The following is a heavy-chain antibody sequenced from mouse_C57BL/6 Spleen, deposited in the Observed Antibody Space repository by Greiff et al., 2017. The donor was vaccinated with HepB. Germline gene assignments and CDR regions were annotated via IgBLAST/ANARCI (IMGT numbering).Heavy chain of an antibody. CDR1: GYSITSGYY. D-gene: IGHD4-1*01. J-gene: IGHJ2*01. V-gene: IGHV3-6*01. Sequence: EVQVVESGPGLVKPSQSLSLTCSVTGYSITSGYYWNWIRQFPGNKLEWMGYISYDGSNNYNPSLKNRISITRDTSKNQFFLKLNSVTTEDTATYYCAREKAKLGPHFDYWGQGTTLTVSS. CDR2: ISYDGSN. CDR3: AREKAKLGPHFDY.